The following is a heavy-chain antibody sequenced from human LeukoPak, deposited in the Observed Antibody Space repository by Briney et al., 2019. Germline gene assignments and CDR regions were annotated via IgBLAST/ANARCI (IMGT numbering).Heavy chain of an antibody. CDR1: GGSISSYY. J-gene: IGHJ4*02. V-gene: IGHV4-59*01. CDR3: ARRLYRGELDY. D-gene: IGHD3-16*02. Sequence: SETLSLTCTVSGGSISSYYWSWIRQPPGRGLEWIGYIYYSGSTNYKPSLKSRVTISVDTSKNQFSLKLSSVTAADTAVYYCARRLYRGELDYWGQGTLVTVSS. CDR2: IYYSGST.